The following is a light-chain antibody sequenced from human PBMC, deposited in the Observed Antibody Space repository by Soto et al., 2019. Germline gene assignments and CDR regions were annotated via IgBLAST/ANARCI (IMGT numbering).Light chain of an antibody. Sequence: QPVLTQSPSASASLGASVKLTCTLSSGHSNYAIAWPQQQPEKGPRYLMKLNSDGSHSKGDGIPDRFSGSSSGAERYLTISSLQSEDEADYYCQTWGTGIQVFGGGTKLTVL. CDR2: LNSDGSH. V-gene: IGLV4-69*01. CDR3: QTWGTGIQV. J-gene: IGLJ2*01. CDR1: SGHSNYA.